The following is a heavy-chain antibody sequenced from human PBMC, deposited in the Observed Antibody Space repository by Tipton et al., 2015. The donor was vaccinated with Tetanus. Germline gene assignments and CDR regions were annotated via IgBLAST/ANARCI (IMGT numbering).Heavy chain of an antibody. J-gene: IGHJ5*02. Sequence: QSGPEVKKPGASVKVSCKASGYTFTGYYMHWVRQAPGQGLEWMGRINPNSGGTNYAQKFQGRVTMTRDTSISTAYMELSRLRSDDTAVYYCARDLNTMVRGVNWFGPWGQGTLVTVSS. CDR1: GYTFTGYY. CDR2: INPNSGGT. CDR3: ARDLNTMVRGVNWFGP. V-gene: IGHV1-2*06. D-gene: IGHD3-10*01.